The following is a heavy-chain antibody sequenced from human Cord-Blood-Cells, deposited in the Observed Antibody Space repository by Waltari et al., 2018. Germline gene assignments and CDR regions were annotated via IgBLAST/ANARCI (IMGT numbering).Heavy chain of an antibody. J-gene: IGHJ4*02. CDR1: GGPFSRYA. CDR2: IIPIFGTA. CDR3: ATYSEGYCSSTSCYDY. V-gene: IGHV1-69*12. Sequence: QVQLVQSGAEVKKPGSSVKVSCRASGGPFSRYAISGVRQDLGQGLEWMGGIIPIFGTANYAQKFQGRVTITADESTSTAYMELSSLRSEDTAVYYCATYSEGYCSSTSCYDYWGQGTLVTVSS. D-gene: IGHD2-2*01.